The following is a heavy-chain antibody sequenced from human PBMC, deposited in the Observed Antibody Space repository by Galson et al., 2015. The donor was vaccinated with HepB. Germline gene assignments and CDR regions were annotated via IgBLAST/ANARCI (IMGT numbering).Heavy chain of an antibody. V-gene: IGHV1-8*01. CDR2: MNPNSGNT. CDR1: GYTFTSYD. Sequence: SVKVSCKASGYTFTSYDINWVRQATGQGLEWMGWMNPNSGNTGYAQKFQGRVTMTRNTSISTAYMELSSLRSEDTAVYYCARSSSGYGWDDYWGQGTLVTVSS. D-gene: IGHD5-12*01. J-gene: IGHJ4*02. CDR3: ARSSSGYGWDDY.